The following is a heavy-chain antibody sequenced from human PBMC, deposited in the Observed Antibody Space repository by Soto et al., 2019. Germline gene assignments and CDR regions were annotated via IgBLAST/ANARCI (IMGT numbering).Heavy chain of an antibody. J-gene: IGHJ4*02. D-gene: IGHD6-13*01. CDR2: ISGSGGST. CDR3: ARGFSAGKVSPPDF. CDR1: GFTFSSFA. V-gene: IGHV3-23*01. Sequence: EMQLLESGGGLVQPGWSLRLSCAASGFTFSSFAMSWVRQAPGKGLDWVSAISGSGGSTYSADSVKGRFTISRDNSKNTLYLQMRSLRAEDTAVYYCARGFSAGKVSPPDFWGQGSLVTVSS.